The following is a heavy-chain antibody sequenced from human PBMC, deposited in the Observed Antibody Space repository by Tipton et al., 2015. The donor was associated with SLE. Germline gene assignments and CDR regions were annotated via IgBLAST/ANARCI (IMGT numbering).Heavy chain of an antibody. CDR3: AGGDIVGATPHYGMDV. CDR2: IYYSGST. D-gene: IGHD1-26*01. J-gene: IGHJ6*02. V-gene: IGHV4-59*01. Sequence: TLSLTCTVSGGSISSYYWSWIRQPPGKGLEWIGYIYYSGSTNYNPSLKSRVTISVDTSKNQFSLKLSSVTAADTAVYYCAGGDIVGATPHYGMDVWGQGTTVTVSS. CDR1: GGSISSYY.